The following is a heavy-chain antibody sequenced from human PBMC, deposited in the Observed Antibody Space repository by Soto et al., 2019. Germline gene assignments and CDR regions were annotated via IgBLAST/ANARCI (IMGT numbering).Heavy chain of an antibody. CDR2: IYPDDSDT. CDR3: ARTAGFTVFGDVPSLHFAMDV. J-gene: IGHJ6*02. V-gene: IGHV5-51*01. D-gene: IGHD3-3*01. Sequence: EAQLVQSAAEVRRPGESLKISCKGSNYIFARHWIAWLRQRPGKGLELMGIIYPDDSDTDYNPSFQGQVTISADASIGTAVLHWRALRASDTAKYFCARTAGFTVFGDVPSLHFAMDVWGQGTTVTVSS. CDR1: NYIFARHW.